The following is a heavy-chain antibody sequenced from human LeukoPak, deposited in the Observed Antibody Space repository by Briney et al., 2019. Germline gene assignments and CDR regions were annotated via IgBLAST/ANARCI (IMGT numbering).Heavy chain of an antibody. V-gene: IGHV3-23*01. CDR2: IDASGGST. J-gene: IGHJ4*02. D-gene: IGHD3-9*01. CDR1: GFTFSSYA. CDR3: AKAEGYGILTGLDY. Sequence: GGSLRLSCATSGFTFSSYAMSWVRQAPGKGLEWVSGIDASGGSTYYADSVKGRFTISRDNSKNTLYLQMNSLRTEDTAVYYCAKAEGYGILTGLDYWGQGTLVTVSS.